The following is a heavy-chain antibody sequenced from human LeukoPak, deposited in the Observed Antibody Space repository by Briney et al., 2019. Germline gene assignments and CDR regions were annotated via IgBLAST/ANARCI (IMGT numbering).Heavy chain of an antibody. V-gene: IGHV3-30-3*01. CDR1: GFTFSNFA. CDR2: ISYDGNNK. D-gene: IGHD3-22*01. Sequence: GGSLRLSCAASGFTFSNFAMHWVRQAPGKGLEWVAIISYDGNNKYYADSVKGRFTISRDNFKNTLYLQMNSLRAEDTAVYYCANHRITMIVVVTNFDYWGQGTLVTVSS. CDR3: ANHRITMIVVVTNFDY. J-gene: IGHJ4*02.